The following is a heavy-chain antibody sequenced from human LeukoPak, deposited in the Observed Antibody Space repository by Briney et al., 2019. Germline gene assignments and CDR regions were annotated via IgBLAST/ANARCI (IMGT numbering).Heavy chain of an antibody. CDR2: IYHSGST. CDR3: AATPSGGSSNYFDY. V-gene: IGHV4-38-2*02. D-gene: IGHD2-15*01. CDR1: GYSISSAYY. Sequence: PSETLSLTCTVSGYSISSAYYWGWIRQPPGTGLEWIGSIYHSGSTYYNPSLKSRLTISLDTSKNQLSLRLTSVSAADTAVYFCAATPSGGSSNYFDYWGQGSLVTVSS. J-gene: IGHJ4*02.